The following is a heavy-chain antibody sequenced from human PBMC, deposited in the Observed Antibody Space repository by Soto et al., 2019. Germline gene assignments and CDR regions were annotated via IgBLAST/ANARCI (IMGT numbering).Heavy chain of an antibody. CDR1: GFTFSDYY. Sequence: AGGSLRLSCAASGFTFSDYYMSWIRQAPGKGLEWVSYISSSGSTIYYADSVKGRFTISRDNAKNSLFLQMNSLRDEDTAVYYCARVVVVIPPGYYYAMDVWGQGTTVTVSS. J-gene: IGHJ6*02. CDR3: ARVVVVIPPGYYYAMDV. CDR2: ISSSGSTI. V-gene: IGHV3-11*04. D-gene: IGHD3-22*01.